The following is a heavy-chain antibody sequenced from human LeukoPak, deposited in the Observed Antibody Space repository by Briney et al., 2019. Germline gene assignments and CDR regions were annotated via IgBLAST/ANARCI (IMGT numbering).Heavy chain of an antibody. V-gene: IGHV1-24*01. CDR3: ATLKGYYDSSGYYLTRYFDY. CDR2: FDPEDGET. D-gene: IGHD3-22*01. CDR1: GYTLTELP. J-gene: IGHJ4*02. Sequence: ASVKVSCKVSGYTLTELPMHWVRQAPGKGVEWMGGFDPEDGETIYAQKFQGRVTMTEDTSTDTAYMELSSLRPEDTAVYYCATLKGYYDSSGYYLTRYFDYWGQGTLVTVSS.